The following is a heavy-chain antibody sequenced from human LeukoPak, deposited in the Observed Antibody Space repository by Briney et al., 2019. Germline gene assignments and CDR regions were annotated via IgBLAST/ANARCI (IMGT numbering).Heavy chain of an antibody. CDR3: ATFSYAGNAGGSVGP. D-gene: IGHD4-23*01. V-gene: IGHV3-30*03. Sequence: GGSLRLSCAASGFTFSSYGIHWVRQAPGKGLEWVAVISFDGNNKYYADSVKGRFTISRDNSKNTLYLQMNSLRAEDTAVYSCATFSYAGNAGGSVGPWGQGTLVTVSS. CDR1: GFTFSSYG. J-gene: IGHJ5*02. CDR2: ISFDGNNK.